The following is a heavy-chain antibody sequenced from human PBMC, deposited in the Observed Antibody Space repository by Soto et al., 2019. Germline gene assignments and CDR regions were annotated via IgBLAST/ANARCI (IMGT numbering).Heavy chain of an antibody. Sequence: ASVEVSCKASGSTFTGYYMHWVRHPPGQGLEWLGWINPTSGGTNYAQKFQGWVTMTRDTSISTAYMELSRLRSDDTAVYYCARDKGFWRGYGTPNYYYGMDVWGQVNTITVAS. D-gene: IGHD3-3*01. V-gene: IGHV1-2*04. J-gene: IGHJ6*01. CDR2: INPTSGGT. CDR1: GSTFTGYY. CDR3: ARDKGFWRGYGTPNYYYGMDV.